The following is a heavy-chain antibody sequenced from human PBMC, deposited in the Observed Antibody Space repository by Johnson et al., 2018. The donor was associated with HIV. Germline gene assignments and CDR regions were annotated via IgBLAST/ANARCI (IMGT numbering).Heavy chain of an antibody. D-gene: IGHD1-26*01. V-gene: IGHV3-23*04. CDR1: GFTFSSYA. J-gene: IGHJ3*01. Sequence: VQLVESGGGLVQPGGSLRLSCAASGFTFSSYALTWVRQAQGRGLEWVSTISGSGGSTYYADSVKGRFTISRDNSKNTLYLQMNSLRSEDTAVYSCAFESGSYFRHAFDVWGQGTMVTVSS. CDR3: AFESGSYFRHAFDV. CDR2: ISGSGGST.